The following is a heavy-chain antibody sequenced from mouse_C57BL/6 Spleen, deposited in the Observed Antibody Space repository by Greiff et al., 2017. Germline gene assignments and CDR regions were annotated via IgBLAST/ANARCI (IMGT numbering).Heavy chain of an antibody. J-gene: IGHJ1*03. CDR1: GYTFTDYE. CDR2: IDPETGGT. V-gene: IGHV1-15*01. D-gene: IGHD1-1*01. Sequence: QVQLKESGAELVRPGASVTLSCKASGYTFTDYEMHWVKQTPVHGLEWIGAIDPETGGTAYNQKFKGKAILTADKSSSTAYMELRSLTSEDSAVYYCTRSFITTVQGYFDVWGTGTTVTVSS. CDR3: TRSFITTVQGYFDV.